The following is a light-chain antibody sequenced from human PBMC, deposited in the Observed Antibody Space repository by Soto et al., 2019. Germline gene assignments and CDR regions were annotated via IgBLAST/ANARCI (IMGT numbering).Light chain of an antibody. V-gene: IGLV2-8*01. CDR3: SSYAGSNNWV. CDR1: NSDVGGYNY. CDR2: EVS. Sequence: QSALTQPPSASGSPGQSVTISCTGTNSDVGGYNYVSWYQQHPGKVPKLMIYEVSKRPSGVPDRFSGSKSGNTASLTVSGLQAEDEADYYCSSYAGSNNWVFGGGTKLTVL. J-gene: IGLJ3*02.